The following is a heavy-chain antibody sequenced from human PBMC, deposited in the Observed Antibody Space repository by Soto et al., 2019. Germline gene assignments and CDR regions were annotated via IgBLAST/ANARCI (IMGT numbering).Heavy chain of an antibody. D-gene: IGHD1-7*01. Sequence: SSEERGDTIACCSMQSPRHYNGQRLEWMGWINAGNGNTKYSQKFQGRVTITRDTSASTAYMELSSLRSEDTAVYYCARDAPTGYNWNYFPSKEKKQTNRHSWFAPWGKGTLVTVSS. CDR1: GDTIACCS. CDR3: ARDAPTGYNWNYFPSKEKKQTNRHSWFAP. V-gene: IGHV1-3*01. CDR2: INAGNGNT. J-gene: IGHJ5*02.